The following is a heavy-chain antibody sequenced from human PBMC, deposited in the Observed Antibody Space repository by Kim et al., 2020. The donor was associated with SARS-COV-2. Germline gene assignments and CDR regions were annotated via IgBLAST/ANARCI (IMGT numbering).Heavy chain of an antibody. J-gene: IGHJ4*02. CDR1: GYSFTSYW. CDR2: IYPGDSDT. V-gene: IGHV5-51*01. CDR3: ARSGPGRWLQSYYFDY. Sequence: GESLKISCKGSGYSFTSYWIGWVRQMPGKGLEWMGIIYPGDSDTRYSPSFQGQVTISADKSISTAYLQWSSLKASDTAMYYCARSGPGRWLQSYYFDYWGQGTLVTVSS. D-gene: IGHD5-12*01.